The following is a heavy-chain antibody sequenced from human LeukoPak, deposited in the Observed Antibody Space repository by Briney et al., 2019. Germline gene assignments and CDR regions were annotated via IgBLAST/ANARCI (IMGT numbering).Heavy chain of an antibody. V-gene: IGHV4-39*07. CDR3: ARGSADGSGSYYLFGWFDP. CDR1: GGSISSSSYY. D-gene: IGHD3-10*01. J-gene: IGHJ5*02. Sequence: SETLSLTCTVSGGSISSSSYYWGWIRQPPGKGLEWIGSIYYSGSTNYNPSLKSRVTISVDTSKNQFSLKLSSVTAADTAVYYCARGSADGSGSYYLFGWFDPWGQGTLVTVSS. CDR2: IYYSGST.